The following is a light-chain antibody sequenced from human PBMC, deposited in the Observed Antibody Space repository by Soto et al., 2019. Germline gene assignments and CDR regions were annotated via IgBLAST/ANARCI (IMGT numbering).Light chain of an antibody. CDR1: RSLVASDGNAY. V-gene: IGKV2-24*01. J-gene: IGKJ5*01. Sequence: EIVLTQTPLLSPVTLGQPASISCRSSRSLVASDGNAYLTWLHQRPGQPPRPLIYKVSQRLSGVPDRFSGSGAGTDFTLHISRVEAEDVGTYCCMQATQLRTFGHGTRREIK. CDR3: MQATQLRT. CDR2: KVS.